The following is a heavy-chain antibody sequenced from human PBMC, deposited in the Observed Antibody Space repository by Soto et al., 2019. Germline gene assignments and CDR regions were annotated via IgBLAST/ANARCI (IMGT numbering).Heavy chain of an antibody. CDR1: GGTFSSYA. Sequence: SVKVSCKASGGTFSSYAISWVRQAPGQGLEWMGGIIPIFGTANYAQKFQGRVTITADESTSTVYMELSSLRSEDTAVYYCARGGEQWLVQDWFDPWGQGTLVTVSS. CDR3: ARGGEQWLVQDWFDP. D-gene: IGHD6-19*01. CDR2: IIPIFGTA. J-gene: IGHJ5*02. V-gene: IGHV1-69*13.